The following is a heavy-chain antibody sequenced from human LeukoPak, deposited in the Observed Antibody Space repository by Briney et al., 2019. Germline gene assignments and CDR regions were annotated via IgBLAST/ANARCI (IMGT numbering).Heavy chain of an antibody. V-gene: IGHV4-59*01. CDR3: ARISRAFDI. Sequence: PSETLSLTCTVSGGSISSYYWSWIRQPPGKGLEWIGYIHHSGSTNYNPSLKSRVTISVDTSKNQFSLKLSSVTAADTAVYYCARISRAFDIWGQGTMVTVSS. CDR1: GGSISSYY. J-gene: IGHJ3*02. CDR2: IHHSGST. D-gene: IGHD2-2*01.